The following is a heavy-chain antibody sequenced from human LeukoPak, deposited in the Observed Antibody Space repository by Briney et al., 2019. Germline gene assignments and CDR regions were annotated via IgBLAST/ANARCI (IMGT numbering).Heavy chain of an antibody. Sequence: GASVKVSCKASGYTFTSYGISWVRQAPGQGLEWMGWISAYNGNTNYAQKRQGRVTITTDTSTSTAYMELRSLRSDDTAVYYCARGSGIVVVPAAIYWFDPCGQGTLVTVSS. CDR3: ARGSGIVVVPAAIYWFDP. J-gene: IGHJ5*02. CDR1: GYTFTSYG. CDR2: ISAYNGNT. V-gene: IGHV1-18*01. D-gene: IGHD2-2*01.